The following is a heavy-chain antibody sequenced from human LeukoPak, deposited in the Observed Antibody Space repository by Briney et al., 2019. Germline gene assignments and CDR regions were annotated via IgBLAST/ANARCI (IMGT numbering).Heavy chain of an antibody. J-gene: IGHJ3*02. D-gene: IGHD6-6*01. CDR2: IYYSGST. V-gene: IGHV4-39*01. CDR1: GGSISSSSYY. Sequence: SETLSLTCTVSGGSISSSSYYWGWIRQPPGKGLEWIGSIYYSGSTYYNPSLKSRVTISVDTSKNQFSLKLSSVTAADTAVYYCARAQYSSRSHAFDIWGQGTMVTVSS. CDR3: ARAQYSSRSHAFDI.